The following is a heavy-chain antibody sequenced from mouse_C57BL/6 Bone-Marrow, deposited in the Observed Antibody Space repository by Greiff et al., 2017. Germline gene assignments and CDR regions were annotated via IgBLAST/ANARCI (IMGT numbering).Heavy chain of an antibody. J-gene: IGHJ2*01. CDR2: IYPGDGDT. CDR1: GYAFSSSW. Sequence: QVQLQQSGPELVKPGASVKISCKASGYAFSSSWLNWVKQRPGKGLEWIGRIYPGDGDTNYNGKFKGKATLTADKSSSTAYMQLSSLTSEDSAVYFCASFYYGSRRDYFDYWGQGTTLTVSS. D-gene: IGHD1-1*01. CDR3: ASFYYGSRRDYFDY. V-gene: IGHV1-82*01.